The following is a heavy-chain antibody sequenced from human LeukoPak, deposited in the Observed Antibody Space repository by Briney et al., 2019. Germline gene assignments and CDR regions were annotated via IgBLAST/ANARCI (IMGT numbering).Heavy chain of an antibody. D-gene: IGHD1-26*01. CDR2: IYSGGST. V-gene: IGHV3-66*01. CDR1: GFPVSSDY. Sequence: GGSLRLSCAASGFPVSSDYLSWVRQPPGKGLEWSSVIYSGGSTYYADSVKGRFTISRDNSKNTLYRQMNSLRAEDTAVYYCASGGATSYYYYGMDVWGQGTTVTVFS. CDR3: ASGGATSYYYYGMDV. J-gene: IGHJ6*02.